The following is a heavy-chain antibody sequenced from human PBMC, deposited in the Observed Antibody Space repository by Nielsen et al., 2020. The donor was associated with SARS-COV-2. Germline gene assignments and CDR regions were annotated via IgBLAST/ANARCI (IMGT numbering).Heavy chain of an antibody. V-gene: IGHV1-2*06. CDR3: ARDLADYYDSSGYYYADDSPFDP. Sequence: ASVKVSCKASGYTFTSYYMHWVRQAPGQGLEWMGRINPNSGGTNYAQKFQGRVTMTRDTSISTAYMELSRLRSDDTAVYYCARDLADYYDSSGYYYADDSPFDPWGQGTLVTVSS. CDR1: GYTFTSYY. CDR2: INPNSGGT. J-gene: IGHJ5*02. D-gene: IGHD3-22*01.